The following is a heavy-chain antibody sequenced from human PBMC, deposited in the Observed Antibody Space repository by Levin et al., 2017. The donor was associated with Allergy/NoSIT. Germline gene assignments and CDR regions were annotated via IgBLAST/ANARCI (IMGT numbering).Heavy chain of an antibody. D-gene: IGHD3-10*01. CDR3: ARDSGEHYFDY. CDR2: ISYDGSNK. Sequence: HPGGSLRLSCAASGFTFSSYAMHWVRQAPGKGLEWVAVISYDGSNKYYADSVKGRFTISRDNSKNTLYLQMNSLRAEDTAVYYCARDSGEHYFDYWGQGTLVTVSS. CDR1: GFTFSSYA. J-gene: IGHJ4*02. V-gene: IGHV3-30-3*01.